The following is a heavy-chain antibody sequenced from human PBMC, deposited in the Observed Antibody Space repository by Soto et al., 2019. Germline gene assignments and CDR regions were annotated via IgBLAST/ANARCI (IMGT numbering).Heavy chain of an antibody. J-gene: IGHJ4*02. Sequence: PGGSLRLSCAASGFTFSSYVMHWGRQAPGKGLEWVAVIWYDGSNKYYADSVKGRFTISRDNSKNTLHLQMNSLRAEDTAVYYCAKDSGGVSQGYLFWGQGTLVTVSS. V-gene: IGHV3-30*02. CDR2: IWYDGSNK. CDR1: GFTFSSYV. D-gene: IGHD2-15*01. CDR3: AKDSGGVSQGYLF.